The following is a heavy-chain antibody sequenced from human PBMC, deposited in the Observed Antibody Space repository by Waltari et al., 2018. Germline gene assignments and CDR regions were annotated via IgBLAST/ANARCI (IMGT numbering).Heavy chain of an antibody. CDR3: ARGSGVDS. D-gene: IGHD7-27*01. CDR1: GFSFSTYV. CDR2: ISDAGGII. Sequence: EVQLLESGGGLVQPGGSLRISCAASGFSFSTYVMNWVRQAPGKGLEWVSSISDAGGIINYADSVKGRFTISRDNSKNTLYLQMNSLRVDDTAVYYCARGSGVDSWGQGTLVTISS. J-gene: IGHJ4*02. V-gene: IGHV3-23*01.